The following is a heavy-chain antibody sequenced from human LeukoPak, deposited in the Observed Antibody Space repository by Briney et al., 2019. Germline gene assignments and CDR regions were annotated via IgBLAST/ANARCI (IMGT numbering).Heavy chain of an antibody. V-gene: IGHV1-2*02. D-gene: IGHD6-13*01. CDR2: INPNSGGT. Sequence: ASVKVSCKASGYTFTGYYMHWVRQAPGQGLEWMGWINPNSGGTNYAQKFQGRVTMTRDTSISTAYMELSRLRSDDTAVYYCARDAFGYSSSWYEVDYWGQGTLVTVSS. CDR3: ARDAFGYSSSWYEVDY. CDR1: GYTFTGYY. J-gene: IGHJ4*02.